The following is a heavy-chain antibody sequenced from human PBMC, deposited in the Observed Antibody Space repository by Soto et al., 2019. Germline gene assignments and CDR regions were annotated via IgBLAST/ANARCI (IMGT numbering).Heavy chain of an antibody. Sequence: GGSLRLSCAASGFTFSSYAMSWVRQAPGKGLEWVSAISGSGGNTYYADSVKGRFTISRDNSKNTLYLQMNSLRAEDTAVYYCAKVGPYYDFWSGYRMDVWGQGTTVTVSS. CDR3: AKVGPYYDFWSGYRMDV. CDR1: GFTFSSYA. CDR2: ISGSGGNT. V-gene: IGHV3-23*01. J-gene: IGHJ6*02. D-gene: IGHD3-3*01.